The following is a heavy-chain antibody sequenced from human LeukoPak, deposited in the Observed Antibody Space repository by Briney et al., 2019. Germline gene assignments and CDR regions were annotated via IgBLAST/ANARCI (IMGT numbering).Heavy chain of an antibody. CDR2: ISWNSGSI. Sequence: PGGSLRLSCAASGFTFDDYAMHWVRQAPGKGLEWVSGISWNSGSIGYADSVKGRFTISRDNAKNSLYLQMNSLRAEDTALYYCAKGSEFGAPKTWGYFDYWGQGTLVTVSS. CDR3: AKGSEFGAPKTWGYFDY. CDR1: GFTFDDYA. J-gene: IGHJ4*02. V-gene: IGHV3-9*01. D-gene: IGHD3-10*01.